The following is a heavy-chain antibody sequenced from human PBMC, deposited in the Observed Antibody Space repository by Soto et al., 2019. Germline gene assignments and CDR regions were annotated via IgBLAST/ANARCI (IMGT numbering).Heavy chain of an antibody. CDR2: IRAVNGNT. CDR3: ASGGSMVRGVITLAY. Sequence: QVALVQSGAEVKKPGASVKVSCKASGYAFINYGFAWVRQAPGQGLEWMGWIRAVNGNTNSAQNLQGRFTMAVDVTPSRAYMELRSLTSDDTAVYSCASGGSMVRGVITLAYWGQGALFTVS. V-gene: IGHV1-18*01. CDR1: GYAFINYG. J-gene: IGHJ4*02. D-gene: IGHD3-10*01.